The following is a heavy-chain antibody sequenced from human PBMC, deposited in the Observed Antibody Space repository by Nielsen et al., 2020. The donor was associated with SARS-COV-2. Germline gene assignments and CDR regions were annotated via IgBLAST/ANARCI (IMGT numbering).Heavy chain of an antibody. D-gene: IGHD2-2*01. Sequence: ASVKVSCKASGYTFTSYAMHWVRQAPGQRLEWMGWINAGNGNTKYSQKFQGRVTITRDTSASTAYMELSSLRSEDTAVYYCARVVPAAMWRSFWFDPWGQGTLVTVSS. J-gene: IGHJ5*02. CDR3: ARVVPAAMWRSFWFDP. CDR1: GYTFTSYA. CDR2: INAGNGNT. V-gene: IGHV1-3*01.